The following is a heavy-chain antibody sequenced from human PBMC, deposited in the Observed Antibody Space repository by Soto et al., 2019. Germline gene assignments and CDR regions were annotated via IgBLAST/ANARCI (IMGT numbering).Heavy chain of an antibody. J-gene: IGHJ4*02. Sequence: DVQLLESGGGLVQPEGSLRLSCAASGFTLSNYAMGWVSQGPGKGLEWVAVVSIGGSTHYADSVRGRFTISRDNSKNTLSLQMNSLTAEDTAVYFCAKRRGAGGHFDYWGQGALVTVSS. CDR2: VSIGGST. CDR3: AKRRGAGGHFDY. CDR1: GFTLSNYA. V-gene: IGHV3-23*01. D-gene: IGHD2-15*01.